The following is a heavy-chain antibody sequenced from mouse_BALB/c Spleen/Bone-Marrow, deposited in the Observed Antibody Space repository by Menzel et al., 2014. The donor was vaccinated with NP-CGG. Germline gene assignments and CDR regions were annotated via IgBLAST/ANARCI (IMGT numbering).Heavy chain of an antibody. V-gene: IGHV7-3*02. J-gene: IGHJ2*01. Sequence: DVKLVESGGGLVQPGGSLRLSCATSGFTFTDYYMNWVRPLPGKALEWLGFIRNKANGYTTEYSASVKGRFTISRGNSQNILYLQMNTLRAEDSATYYCARDKGRVFFDYWGQGTTLTVSS. CDR2: IRNKANGYTT. CDR1: GFTFTDYY. CDR3: ARDKGRVFFDY.